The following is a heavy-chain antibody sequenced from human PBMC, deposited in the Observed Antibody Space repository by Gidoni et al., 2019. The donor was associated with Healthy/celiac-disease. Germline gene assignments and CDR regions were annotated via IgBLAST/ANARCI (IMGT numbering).Heavy chain of an antibody. CDR1: GFTFSGSA. J-gene: IGHJ4*02. D-gene: IGHD4-17*01. Sequence: EVQLVESGGGLVQPGGSLKLSCAASGFTFSGSAMHWVRQASGKGLEWVGRIRSKANSYATAYAASVKGRFTISRDDSKNTAYLQMNSLKTEDTAVYYCTRRATGGDYRGYWGQGTLVTVSS. CDR2: IRSKANSYAT. V-gene: IGHV3-73*02. CDR3: TRRATGGDYRGY.